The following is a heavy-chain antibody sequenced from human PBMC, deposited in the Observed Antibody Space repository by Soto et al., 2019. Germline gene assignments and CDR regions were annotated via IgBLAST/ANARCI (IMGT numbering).Heavy chain of an antibody. CDR2: IYYSGST. CDR1: GGSISSYY. CDR3: ARNPRITIFGVVNYYMDV. J-gene: IGHJ6*03. V-gene: IGHV4-59*08. D-gene: IGHD3-3*01. Sequence: QVQLQESGPGLVKPSETLSLTCTVSGGSISSYYWSWIRQPPGKGLEWIGYIYYSGSTNYNPSLKSRVTISVDTSKNQFSLKLSSVTAADTAVYYCARNPRITIFGVVNYYMDVWGKGTTVTVSS.